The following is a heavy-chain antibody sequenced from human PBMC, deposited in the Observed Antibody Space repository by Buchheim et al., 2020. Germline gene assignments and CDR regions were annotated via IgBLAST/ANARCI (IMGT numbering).Heavy chain of an antibody. D-gene: IGHD4-17*01. J-gene: IGHJ3*02. V-gene: IGHV3-48*01. CDR1: GFTFSSYS. CDR2: ISSSSSTI. CDR3: ARDGGYGDYEAFDI. Sequence: EVQMLESGGGLVQPGGSLRLSCAASGFTFSSYSMNWVRQAPGQGLEWVSYISSSSSTIYYDDSVKGRFTISRDNAKNSLYLQMNSLRAEDTAVYYCARDGGYGDYEAFDIWGQGT.